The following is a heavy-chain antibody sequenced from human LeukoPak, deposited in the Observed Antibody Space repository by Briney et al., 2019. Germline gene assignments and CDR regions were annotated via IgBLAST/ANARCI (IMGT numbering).Heavy chain of an antibody. V-gene: IGHV5-51*01. Sequence: GESLKISCKGSGYSFTSYWIGWVRQMPGKGLEWMGIIYPGDSDTRFSPSFQGQVTISADKSISTAYLQWSSLKASDTAMYYCAAGRDNWNVGYYMDVWGKGTTVTVSS. CDR3: AAGRDNWNVGYYMDV. CDR2: IYPGDSDT. CDR1: GYSFTSYW. J-gene: IGHJ6*03. D-gene: IGHD1-1*01.